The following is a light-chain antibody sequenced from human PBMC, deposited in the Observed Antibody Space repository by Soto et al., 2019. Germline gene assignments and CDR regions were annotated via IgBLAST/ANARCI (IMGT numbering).Light chain of an antibody. Sequence: QSALTQPASVSGSPGQSITISCTGTSREVGSYNYVSWYQQHPGKAPKLMIYDVSNRPSGVSNRFSGSKSGNTASLTISGLQAEDEADYYCSSYTSSSTTVFGTGTKVTVL. CDR3: SSYTSSSTTV. CDR1: SREVGSYNY. CDR2: DVS. J-gene: IGLJ1*01. V-gene: IGLV2-14*01.